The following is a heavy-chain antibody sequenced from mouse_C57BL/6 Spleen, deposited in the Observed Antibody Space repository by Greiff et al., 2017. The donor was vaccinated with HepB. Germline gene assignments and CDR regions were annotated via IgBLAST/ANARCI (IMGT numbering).Heavy chain of an antibody. V-gene: IGHV1-19*01. J-gene: IGHJ2*01. Sequence: EVQLQQSGPVLVKPGASVKMSCKASGYTFTDYYMNWVKQSHGKSLEWIGVINPYNGGTSYNQKFKGKATLTVDKSSSTAYMELNSLTSEDSAVYYCARNYYGSSYGFDYWGQGTTLTVSS. D-gene: IGHD1-1*01. CDR2: INPYNGGT. CDR1: GYTFTDYY. CDR3: ARNYYGSSYGFDY.